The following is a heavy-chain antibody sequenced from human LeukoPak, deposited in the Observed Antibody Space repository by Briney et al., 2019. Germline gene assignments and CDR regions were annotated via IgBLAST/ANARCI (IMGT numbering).Heavy chain of an antibody. CDR2: INPGDSDT. J-gene: IGHJ4*02. Sequence: GESLKISCKGSGYSFTNYWIGWVRQMPGKGLEWMGIINPGDSDTKYSPSFQGQVTISADKSISTAYLQWSSLKASDTAMYYCARRGYCSSTRCLYDFDYWGQGTLVTVSS. CDR3: ARRGYCSSTRCLYDFDY. D-gene: IGHD2-2*01. CDR1: GYSFTNYW. V-gene: IGHV5-51*01.